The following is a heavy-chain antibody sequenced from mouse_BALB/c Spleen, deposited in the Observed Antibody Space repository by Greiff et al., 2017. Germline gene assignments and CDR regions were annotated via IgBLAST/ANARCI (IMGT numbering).Heavy chain of an antibody. Sequence: DVQLQESGPGLVKPSQSLSLTCTVTGYSITSDYAWNWIRQFPGNKLEWMGYISYSGSTSYNPSLKSRISITRDTSKNQFFLQLNSVTTEDTATYYCARAQYGNYFDYWGQGTTLTVSS. CDR1: GYSITSDYA. CDR2: ISYSGST. CDR3: ARAQYGNYFDY. D-gene: IGHD2-10*02. J-gene: IGHJ2*01. V-gene: IGHV3-2*02.